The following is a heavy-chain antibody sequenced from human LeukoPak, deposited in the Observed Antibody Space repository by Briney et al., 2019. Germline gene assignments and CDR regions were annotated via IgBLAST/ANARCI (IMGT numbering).Heavy chain of an antibody. J-gene: IGHJ4*02. CDR1: GGTFSSHG. CDR2: IIPIFGTT. CDR3: AREPSSDSSGYYDY. Sequence: SVKVSCKASGGTFSSHGINWVRQAPGQGLEWMARIIPIFGTTNYAQKFQGRVTITTDESTSTAYMELNSLGSGDTAVYYCAREPSSDSSGYYDYWGQGTLVTVSS. D-gene: IGHD3-22*01. V-gene: IGHV1-69*05.